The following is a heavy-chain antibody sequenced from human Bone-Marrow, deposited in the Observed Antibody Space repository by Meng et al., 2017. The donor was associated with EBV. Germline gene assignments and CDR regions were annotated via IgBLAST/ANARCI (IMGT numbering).Heavy chain of an antibody. CDR1: GYAFTSYI. CDR2: INVRLSFT. V-gene: IGHV1-3*01. CDR3: VRGPPVGVPGPGDY. Sequence: VLRVQSEAEVKHPGASVKVSCKASGYAFTSYIFHWVRQAPGQRPEWMGWINVRLSFTKYSQKFQGRVTISSDTSATTGFMELSSLTSEDTAVYYCVRGPPVGVPGPGDYWGQGTLVTVSS. D-gene: IGHD2-21*01. J-gene: IGHJ4*02.